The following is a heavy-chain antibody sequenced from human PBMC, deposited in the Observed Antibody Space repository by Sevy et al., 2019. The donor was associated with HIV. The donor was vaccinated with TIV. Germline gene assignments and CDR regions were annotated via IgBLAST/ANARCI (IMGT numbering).Heavy chain of an antibody. CDR3: ARGLYFDFGAY. CDR2: ISVYGET. CDR1: GYTFNNYG. J-gene: IGHJ4*02. V-gene: IGHV1-18*01. D-gene: IGHD3-10*01. Sequence: ASVKVSCKTSGYTFNNYGISWVREAPGQGLEWMGWISVYGETKYAQKVQDRLTVTTDTSTATAYMELRSLRSDDTAVYYCARGLYFDFGAYWGQRTLVTVSS.